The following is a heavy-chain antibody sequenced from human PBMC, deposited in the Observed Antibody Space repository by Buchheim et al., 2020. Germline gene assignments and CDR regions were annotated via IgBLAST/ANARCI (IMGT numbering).Heavy chain of an antibody. CDR2: INPNSGGT. D-gene: IGHD3-22*01. CDR3: AREYQNYYDSSGSPRGYYYYYGMDV. V-gene: IGHV1-2*04. CDR1: GYTFTGYY. Sequence: QVQLVQSGAEVKKPGASVKVSCKASGYTFTGYYMHWVRQAPGQGLEWMGWINPNSGGTNYAQKFQGWVTMTRDPSISTAHLELSRLRSDDTAVYYCAREYQNYYDSSGSPRGYYYYYGMDVWGQGTT. J-gene: IGHJ6*01.